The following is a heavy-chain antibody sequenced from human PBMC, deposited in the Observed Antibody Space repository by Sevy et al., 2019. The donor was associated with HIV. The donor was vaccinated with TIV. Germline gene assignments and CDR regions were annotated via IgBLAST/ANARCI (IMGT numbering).Heavy chain of an antibody. CDR2: ISSSSSYT. CDR3: ARDEWQKSRSAPGRFDY. V-gene: IGHV3-11*06. D-gene: IGHD6-13*01. J-gene: IGHJ4*01. Sequence: GGSLRLSCAASGFTFSDYYMSWIRQAPGKGLEWVSYISSSSSYTNYADSVKGRFTISRDNAKNSLYLQMNSLRAEDTAVYYCARDEWQKSRSAPGRFDYWGHGTLVTVSS. CDR1: GFTFSDYY.